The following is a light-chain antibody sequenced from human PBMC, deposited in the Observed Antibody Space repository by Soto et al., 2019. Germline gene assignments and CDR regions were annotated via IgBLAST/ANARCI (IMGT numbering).Light chain of an antibody. V-gene: IGKV3-20*01. CDR2: GAS. Sequence: EIVMTQSPGTLSLSPGERATLSCRASQSVGRNYLAWFQQKSGQAPRVIMYGASRRATGIPDRFSGGGSGTGFTLTISRLEPEDFAVYFCQQYAGPPTTFGQGTRLEIK. CDR1: QSVGRNY. J-gene: IGKJ5*01. CDR3: QQYAGPPTT.